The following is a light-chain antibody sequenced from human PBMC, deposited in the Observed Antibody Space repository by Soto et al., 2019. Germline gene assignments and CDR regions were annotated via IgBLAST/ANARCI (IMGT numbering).Light chain of an antibody. CDR3: KQYNSYTIT. CDR1: QSISSW. Sequence: DIQMTQSPSTLSASVGDRVTITCRASQSISSWLAWYQQKPGKAPKLLIYKASSLESGVPSRFSGSGSGTEFTLTIISLQPDDFATYYCKQYNSYTITFGQGTRLEIK. V-gene: IGKV1-5*03. J-gene: IGKJ5*01. CDR2: KAS.